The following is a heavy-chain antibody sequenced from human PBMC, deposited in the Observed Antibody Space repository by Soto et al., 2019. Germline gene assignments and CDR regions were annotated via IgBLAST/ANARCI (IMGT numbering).Heavy chain of an antibody. D-gene: IGHD1-1*01. CDR3: ARDPDWKNKYYMVG. Sequence: SETLSLTCTVSGGSISGQYWSWIRQPPGKGLEWVGYISYTGSTNYNPSLKSRATISADTSKNLFSLRLSSVTAADTAIYYCARDPDWKNKYYMVGWGKGTTVTVSS. V-gene: IGHV4-59*11. J-gene: IGHJ6*03. CDR1: GGSISGQY. CDR2: ISYTGST.